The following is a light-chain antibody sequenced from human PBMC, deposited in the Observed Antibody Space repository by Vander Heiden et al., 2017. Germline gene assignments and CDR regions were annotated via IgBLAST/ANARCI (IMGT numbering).Light chain of an antibody. CDR3: AAWDDRLKVV. CDR2: RND. V-gene: IGLV1-44*01. J-gene: IGLJ2*01. CDR1: SSNIGRYT. Sequence: QSVLTQPPSASGTPGQRVTISCSGSSSNIGRYTVNWYQQLPGTAPKLLIYRNDQRPSGVPDRFSGSKSGTSASLAISGLQSEDEADYYCAAWDDRLKVVFGGGTKLTVL.